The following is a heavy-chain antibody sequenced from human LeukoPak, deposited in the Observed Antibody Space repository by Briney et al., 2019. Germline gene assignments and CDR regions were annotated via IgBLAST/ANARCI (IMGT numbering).Heavy chain of an antibody. CDR1: GGSFSGDY. J-gene: IGHJ4*02. Sequence: SETLSLTCAVYGGSFSGDYWSWIRQPPGKGLEWIGEINHSGSTNYNLSLKSRVTISVDTSKNQFSLKLSSVTAADTAVYYCAREGGFYRPLDYSGQGTLVTVSS. D-gene: IGHD6-25*01. V-gene: IGHV4-34*01. CDR3: AREGGFYRPLDY. CDR2: INHSGST.